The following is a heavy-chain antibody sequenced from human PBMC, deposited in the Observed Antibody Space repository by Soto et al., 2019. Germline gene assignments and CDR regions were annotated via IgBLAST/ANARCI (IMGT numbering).Heavy chain of an antibody. D-gene: IGHD2-21*02. CDR3: ATSGGNSGGGDY. J-gene: IGHJ4*02. CDR2: INPSGGST. CDR1: GYTFTSYY. V-gene: IGHV1-46*03. Sequence: QGQLVQSGAEVKKPGTSVKVSCKVSGYTFTSYYMHWVRQAPGQGLEWMGIINPSGGSTSYAQKFQGRVTMTRDTSTSTVYMELSSLRSEDTAVYYCATSGGNSGGGDYWGQGTLVTVSS.